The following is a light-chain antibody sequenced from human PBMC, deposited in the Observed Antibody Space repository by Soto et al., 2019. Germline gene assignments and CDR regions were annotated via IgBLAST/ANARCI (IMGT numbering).Light chain of an antibody. CDR2: LTSDGSH. CDR3: QTWGTGIVV. J-gene: IGLJ2*01. V-gene: IGLV4-69*01. CDR1: SGHSSSA. Sequence: QLVLTQSPSASGSLGASVKLTCTLSSGHSSSAIAWHQQQPEKGPRYLMKLTSDGSHTKGDGIPDRFSGSSSGAERYLTISSIPSEDEADYYCQTWGTGIVVFGGGTKLTVL.